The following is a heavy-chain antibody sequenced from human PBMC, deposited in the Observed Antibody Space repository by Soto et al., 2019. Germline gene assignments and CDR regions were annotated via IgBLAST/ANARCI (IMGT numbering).Heavy chain of an antibody. V-gene: IGHV4-59*01. CDR3: ARDHKVTRGYNWFDP. J-gene: IGHJ5*02. CDR1: GGSISSYY. D-gene: IGHD4-4*01. Sequence: SETLSLTCTVSGGSISSYYWSWIRQPPGKGLEWIGYIYYSGSTNYNPSLKSRVTISVDTSKNQFSLKLSSVTAADTAVYYCARDHKVTRGYNWFDPWGQGTLVTVSS. CDR2: IYYSGST.